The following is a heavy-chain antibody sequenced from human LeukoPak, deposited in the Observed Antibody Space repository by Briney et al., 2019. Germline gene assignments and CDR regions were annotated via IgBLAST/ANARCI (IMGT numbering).Heavy chain of an antibody. CDR3: ARDLSSGWQRHPGWFDP. D-gene: IGHD6-19*01. J-gene: IGHJ5*02. CDR1: GFTFSSYW. CDR2: IKQDGSEK. Sequence: GGSLRLSCEASGFTFSSYWMSWVHQAPGKGLEWVANIKQDGSEKYYVDSVKGRFTISRDNAKNSLYLQMNSLRAEDTAVYYCARDLSSGWQRHPGWFDPWGQGTLVTVSS. V-gene: IGHV3-7*01.